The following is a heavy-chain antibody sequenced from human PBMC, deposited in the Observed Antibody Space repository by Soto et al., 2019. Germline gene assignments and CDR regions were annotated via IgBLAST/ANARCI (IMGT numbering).Heavy chain of an antibody. V-gene: IGHV4-59*01. J-gene: IGHJ6*02. D-gene: IGHD5-18*01. Sequence: SETLSRTCTVSGGSISSYYWSWIRQPPGKGLEWIGYIYYSGSTNYNPSLKSRVTISVGTSKNQFSLKLSSVTASETAVYYCARERGYSYGSDYGMDVWGQGTTVTVSS. CDR1: GGSISSYY. CDR2: IYYSGST. CDR3: ARERGYSYGSDYGMDV.